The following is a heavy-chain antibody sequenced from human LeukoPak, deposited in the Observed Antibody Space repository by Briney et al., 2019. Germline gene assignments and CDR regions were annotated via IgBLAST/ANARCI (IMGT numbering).Heavy chain of an antibody. J-gene: IGHJ4*02. CDR3: AKLGKGGDCSGGSCDDY. Sequence: GSVKVSCKASGYTFTSYGISWVRQAPGQGLEWMGWISAYNGNTNYAQKLQGRVTMTTDTSTSTAYMELRSLRSDDTAVYYCAKLGKGGDCSGGSCDDYWGQGTLVTVSS. D-gene: IGHD2-15*01. V-gene: IGHV1-18*01. CDR2: ISAYNGNT. CDR1: GYTFTSYG.